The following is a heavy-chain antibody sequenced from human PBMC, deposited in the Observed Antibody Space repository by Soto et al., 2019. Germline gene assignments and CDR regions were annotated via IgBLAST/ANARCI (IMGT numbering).Heavy chain of an antibody. V-gene: IGHV3-23*01. D-gene: IGHD2-2*01. Sequence: PGGSLRLSCAASGFTVSSKYMSWVRQAPGKGLEWVSEITGSTGTTYYADSVKGRFIISRDNSKNTVHLQMNSLRAEDTAVYYCAKDTSSSPYYMDVWGKGTTVTVSS. J-gene: IGHJ6*03. CDR3: AKDTSSSPYYMDV. CDR2: ITGSTGTT. CDR1: GFTVSSKY.